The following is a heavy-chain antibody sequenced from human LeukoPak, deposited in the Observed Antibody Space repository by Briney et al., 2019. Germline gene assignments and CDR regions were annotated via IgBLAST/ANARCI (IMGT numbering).Heavy chain of an antibody. Sequence: SETLSLTCTVSGGSISSYYWSWIRQPPGKGLEWIGYIYYSGSTNSNPSLKSRVTVSLDTSKNQFSLKLISVTAADTAVYYCARVVGSGYTDYWGQGALVTVSS. CDR2: IYYSGST. D-gene: IGHD3-22*01. J-gene: IGHJ4*02. CDR3: ARVVGSGYTDY. V-gene: IGHV4-59*01. CDR1: GGSISSYY.